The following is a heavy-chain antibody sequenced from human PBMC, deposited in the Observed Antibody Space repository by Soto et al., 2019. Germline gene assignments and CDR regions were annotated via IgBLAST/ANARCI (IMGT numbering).Heavy chain of an antibody. D-gene: IGHD3-10*01. CDR1: GFTVSSYS. V-gene: IGHV3-23*01. Sequence: XGSLSLTCAASGFTVSSYSMSWVRQAPGKGLEWVSGFSTSGDGGTTYYAASVKGRFTISRDNSKNTLFLQMNSLRAEDTAIYYCAKKVNYGSGSQYFGYWGRGTLVTVSS. CDR2: FSTSGDGGTT. CDR3: AKKVNYGSGSQYFGY. J-gene: IGHJ4*02.